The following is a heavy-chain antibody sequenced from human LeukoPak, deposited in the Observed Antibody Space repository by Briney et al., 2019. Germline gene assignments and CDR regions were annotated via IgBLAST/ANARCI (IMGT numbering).Heavy chain of an antibody. CDR1: GFTVRNNY. D-gene: IGHD5-18*01. J-gene: IGHJ4*02. V-gene: IGHV3-66*01. CDR3: TRVFAYSYGDFDN. Sequence: PGGSLRLSCEASGFTVRNNYMTWVRQAPGKGLEWVSAIYSGSGTYYAASVKDRFTICSDNTKNTLFLQMNSLRVDDSAVYYCTRVFAYSYGDFDNWGQGTLVAVSS. CDR2: IYSGSGT.